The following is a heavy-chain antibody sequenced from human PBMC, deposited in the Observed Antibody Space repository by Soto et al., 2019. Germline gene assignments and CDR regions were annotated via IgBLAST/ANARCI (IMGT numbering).Heavy chain of an antibody. Sequence: EVQLVESGGGLVKPGGSLRLSCAASGFTFSSYSMNWVRQAPGKGLEWVSSISSSSSYIYYADSVKGRFTISRDNAKNSLYLQMNSLRAEDTAVYYCARRTPLDASRVGDPDVWGQGTTVTVSS. D-gene: IGHD1-7*01. V-gene: IGHV3-21*01. CDR1: GFTFSSYS. CDR3: ARRTPLDASRVGDPDV. CDR2: ISSSSSYI. J-gene: IGHJ6*02.